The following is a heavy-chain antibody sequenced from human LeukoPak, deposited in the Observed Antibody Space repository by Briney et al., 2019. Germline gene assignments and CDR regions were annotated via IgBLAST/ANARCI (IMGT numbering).Heavy chain of an antibody. CDR1: GFTFSSYS. CDR2: ISSSSSYI. CDR3: ARDLRGVNWFDP. Sequence: PGGSLRLSCAASGFTFSSYSMNWVRQAPGKGLEWVSSISSSSSYIYYADSVKGRFTISRDNAKNSLYLQMNSLRAEDTAVYYCARDLRGVNWFDPWGQGTLVTVSS. V-gene: IGHV3-21*01. J-gene: IGHJ5*02.